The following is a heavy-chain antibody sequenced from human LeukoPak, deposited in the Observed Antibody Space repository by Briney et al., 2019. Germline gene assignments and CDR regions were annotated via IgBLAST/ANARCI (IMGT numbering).Heavy chain of an antibody. CDR3: ARYYYDSSGYYYDY. J-gene: IGHJ4*02. Sequence: SETLSLTCTVSGGSISTYYGNWIRQAPGKGLEWIGYIYYSGSTNYNPSLKSRVTISVDTSRNQFSLKLSSVTAADTAVYYCARYYYDSSGYYYDYWGQGTLVTVSS. D-gene: IGHD3-22*01. CDR1: GGSISTYY. V-gene: IGHV4-59*01. CDR2: IYYSGST.